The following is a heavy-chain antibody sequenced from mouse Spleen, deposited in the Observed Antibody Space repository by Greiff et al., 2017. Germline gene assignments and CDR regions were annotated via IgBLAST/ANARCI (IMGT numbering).Heavy chain of an antibody. J-gene: IGHJ3*01. V-gene: IGHV1-22*01. CDR2: INPNNGGT. Sequence: EVQLQQSGPELVKPGASVKMSCKASGYTFTDYNMHWVKQSHGKSLEWIGYINPNNGGTSYNQKFKGKATLTVNKSSSTAYMELRSLTSEDSAVYYCAREEDYYGSRAWFAYWGQGTLVTVSA. CDR3: AREEDYYGSRAWFAY. CDR1: GYTFTDYN. D-gene: IGHD1-1*01.